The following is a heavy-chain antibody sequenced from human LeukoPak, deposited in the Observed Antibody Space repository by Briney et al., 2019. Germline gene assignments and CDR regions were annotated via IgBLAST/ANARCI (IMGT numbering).Heavy chain of an antibody. CDR1: GFTFSSYW. J-gene: IGHJ4*02. CDR2: IYSGGST. V-gene: IGHV3-53*01. D-gene: IGHD5-24*01. Sequence: GGSLRLSCAASGFTFSSYWMSWVRQAPGKGLEWVSVIYSGGSTYYADSVKGRFTISRDNSKNTLYLQMNSLRAEDTAVYYCARDGYNWWGQGTLVTVSS. CDR3: ARDGYNW.